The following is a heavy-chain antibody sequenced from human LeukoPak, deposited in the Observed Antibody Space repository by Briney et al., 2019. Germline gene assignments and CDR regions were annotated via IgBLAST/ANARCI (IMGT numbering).Heavy chain of an antibody. CDR2: IYFGGSP. Sequence: PSETLSLTCTVSGGSISSSSDYWGWIRQPPGKGLEWIGSIYFGGSPYYNPSLKSRVTMSVDTSKNHFSLKLSSVTAADTAVYFCARQRARPWFGPWGQGTLVTVSS. CDR3: ARQRARPWFGP. V-gene: IGHV4-39*01. J-gene: IGHJ5*02. CDR1: GGSISSSSDY.